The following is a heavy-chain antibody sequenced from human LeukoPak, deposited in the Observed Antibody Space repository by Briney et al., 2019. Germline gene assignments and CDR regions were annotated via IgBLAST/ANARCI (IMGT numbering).Heavy chain of an antibody. Sequence: SETLSLTCTVSGGSISSYYWSWIRQPPGKGLEWIGYIYYSGSTNYNPSLKSRVTVSVDTSKNQFSLKLSSVTAADTAVYYCARDRSALRYFDWSQEDDYYGMDVWGQGTTVTVSS. J-gene: IGHJ6*02. D-gene: IGHD3-9*01. CDR1: GGSISSYY. CDR3: ARDRSALRYFDWSQEDDYYGMDV. V-gene: IGHV4-59*01. CDR2: IYYSGST.